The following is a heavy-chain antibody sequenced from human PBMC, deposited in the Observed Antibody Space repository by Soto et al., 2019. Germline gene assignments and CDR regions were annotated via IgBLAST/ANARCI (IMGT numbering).Heavy chain of an antibody. J-gene: IGHJ4*02. Sequence: GGSLRLSCAASGFTFSSYAMHWVRQAPGKGLEWVAVISYDGSNKYYADSVKGRFTISRDNSKNTLYLQMNSLRAEDTAVYYCASDYYGSGSYLGRPDYWGQGTLVTVSS. D-gene: IGHD3-10*01. CDR1: GFTFSSYA. V-gene: IGHV3-30-3*01. CDR3: ASDYYGSGSYLGRPDY. CDR2: ISYDGSNK.